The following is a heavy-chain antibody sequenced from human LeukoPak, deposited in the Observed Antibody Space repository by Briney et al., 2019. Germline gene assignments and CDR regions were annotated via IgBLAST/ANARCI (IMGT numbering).Heavy chain of an antibody. CDR2: ISYDGSNK. V-gene: IGHV3-30*04. CDR1: GFTFSSYA. Sequence: GGSLRLSCAASGFTFSSYAMHWVRQAPGKGLEWVAVISYDGSNKYYADSVKGRFTISRDNSKNTLYLQMNSLRAEDTAVYYCARDQGPLLLRLGELSPSGSGFDCWGQGTLVTVSS. CDR3: ARDQGPLLLRLGELSPSGSGFDC. D-gene: IGHD3-16*02. J-gene: IGHJ4*02.